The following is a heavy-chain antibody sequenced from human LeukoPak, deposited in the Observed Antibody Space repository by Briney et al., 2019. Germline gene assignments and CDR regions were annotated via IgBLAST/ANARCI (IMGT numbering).Heavy chain of an antibody. Sequence: ASVKVSCKASGYPFTDYGIGWVRQAPGQGPEWMGWISAYNGNTNYAQKIQGRVTMTTDPSTSTVYMELKSLRSDDTAVYYCARRFKQDVLGTTMGWFDPWGQGTLITVSS. V-gene: IGHV1-18*01. J-gene: IGHJ5*02. CDR3: ARRFKQDVLGTTMGWFDP. CDR1: GYPFTDYG. CDR2: ISAYNGNT. D-gene: IGHD1-26*01.